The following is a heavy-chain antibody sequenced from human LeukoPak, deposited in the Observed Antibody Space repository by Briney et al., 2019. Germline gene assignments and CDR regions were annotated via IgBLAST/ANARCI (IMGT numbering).Heavy chain of an antibody. J-gene: IGHJ6*02. CDR1: GFTFDDYA. CDR2: TSWNSGSI. V-gene: IGHV3-9*01. D-gene: IGHD3-22*01. Sequence: GGSLRLSCAASGFTFDDYAMHWVRQAPGKGLEWVSGTSWNSGSIGYADSVKGRFTISRDNAKNSLYLQMNSLRAEDTALYYCATKAPYYYDSSGRYYGMDVWGQGTTVTVSS. CDR3: ATKAPYYYDSSGRYYGMDV.